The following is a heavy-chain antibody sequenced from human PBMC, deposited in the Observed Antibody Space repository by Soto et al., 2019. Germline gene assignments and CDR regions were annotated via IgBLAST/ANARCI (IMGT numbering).Heavy chain of an antibody. D-gene: IGHD5-18*01. J-gene: IGHJ4*02. CDR1: GGSISSADYY. Sequence: SETLSLTCTVSGGSISSADYYWSWIRQPPGKGLEWIGYIYFSGSTYYNPSLKSRVTISVDTSKNQFSLRLRSVTAADTAVYYCARERYNYAFYFDYWGQGTLVT. V-gene: IGHV4-30-4*01. CDR3: ARERYNYAFYFDY. CDR2: IYFSGST.